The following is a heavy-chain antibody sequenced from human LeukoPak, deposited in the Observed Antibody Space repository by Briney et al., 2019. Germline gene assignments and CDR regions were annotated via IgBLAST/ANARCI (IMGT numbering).Heavy chain of an antibody. CDR2: INGGGNTT. V-gene: IGHV3-23*01. CDR3: TKELHVAVAVADYYYFYMDV. Sequence: PGGSLRLSCAASGFAFSSFAMGWVRQSPGKGLEWLSTINGGGNTTFYADSVKGRFTISIDNSKNTLYLHMDSLRPDDTAIYYCTKELHVAVAVADYYYFYMDVWGRGTAVTVSS. CDR1: GFAFSSFA. D-gene: IGHD6-19*01. J-gene: IGHJ6*03.